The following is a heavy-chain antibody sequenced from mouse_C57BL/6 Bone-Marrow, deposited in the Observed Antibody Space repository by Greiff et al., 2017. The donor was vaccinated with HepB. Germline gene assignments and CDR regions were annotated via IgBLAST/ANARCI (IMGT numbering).Heavy chain of an antibody. J-gene: IGHJ3*01. CDR1: GYTFTSYW. V-gene: IGHV1-64*01. CDR3: ARWEVYYDYDRRPAWFAY. CDR2: IHPNSGST. Sequence: VQLQQPGAELVKPGASVKLSCKASGYTFTSYWMHWVKQRPGQGLEWIGMIHPNSGSTNYNEKFKSKATLTVDKSSSTAYMQLSSLTSEDSAVYYCARWEVYYDYDRRPAWFAYWGQGTLVTVSA. D-gene: IGHD2-4*01.